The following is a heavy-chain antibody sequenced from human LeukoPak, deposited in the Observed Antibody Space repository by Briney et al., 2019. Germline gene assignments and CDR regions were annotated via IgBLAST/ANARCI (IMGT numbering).Heavy chain of an antibody. CDR1: GFTFSSYG. V-gene: IGHV3-23*01. CDR3: ARVAVAAAGDHFDY. J-gene: IGHJ4*02. CDR2: ISGSGGST. Sequence: GGTLRLSCAASGFTFSSYGMSWVRQAPGKGLEWVSAISGSGGSTYYADSVKGRFTISGDNSRNTLFLQMKSLRAEDTAVYYCARVAVAAAGDHFDYWGQGTLVTVSS. D-gene: IGHD6-13*01.